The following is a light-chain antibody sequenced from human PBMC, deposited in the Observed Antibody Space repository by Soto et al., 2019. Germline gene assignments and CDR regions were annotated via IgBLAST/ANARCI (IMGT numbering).Light chain of an antibody. CDR3: QQYNSYPWT. V-gene: IGKV1-5*03. J-gene: IGKJ1*01. CDR2: KAS. CDR1: QSISSW. Sequence: DIQMTQSPSTXSASVGDRVTITCRASQSISSWLAWYQQKPGKAPKLLIYKASSLESGVPSRFSGSGSGTEFTLTISSLQPDDFATYYCQQYNSYPWTFGQGTKVDIK.